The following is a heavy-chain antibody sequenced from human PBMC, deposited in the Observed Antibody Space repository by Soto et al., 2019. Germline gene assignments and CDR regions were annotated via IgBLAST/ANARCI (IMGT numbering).Heavy chain of an antibody. J-gene: IGHJ4*02. CDR1: GGSISSYY. CDR3: ARESYYGSGSYSL. CDR2: IYYSGST. Sequence: SETLSLTCTLSGGSISSYYWNWIRQPPGKGLEWIGYIYYSGSTNYNPSLKSRVTISVDTSKNQFSLKLTSVTAADTAVYYCARESYYGSGSYSLWGQGTLVTVSS. V-gene: IGHV4-59*01. D-gene: IGHD3-10*01.